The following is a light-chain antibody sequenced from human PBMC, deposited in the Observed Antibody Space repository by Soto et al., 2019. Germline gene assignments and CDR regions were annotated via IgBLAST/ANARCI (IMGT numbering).Light chain of an antibody. Sequence: ALTQPASVSGSPGQSITISCTGTSSDVGGYNYVSWYQQHPGKAPKLMIYDISNRPSGVSNRFSGSKSGNTASLTISGLQAEDEADYYCSSYTSSILFGGGTKLTVL. CDR3: SSYTSSIL. CDR2: DIS. J-gene: IGLJ2*01. V-gene: IGLV2-14*01. CDR1: SSDVGGYNY.